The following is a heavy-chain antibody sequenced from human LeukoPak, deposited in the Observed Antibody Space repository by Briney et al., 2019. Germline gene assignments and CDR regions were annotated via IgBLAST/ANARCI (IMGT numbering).Heavy chain of an antibody. CDR2: ISGSGGST. V-gene: IGHV3-23*01. Sequence: GSLRLSCAASGFTFSSYAMSWVGQAPGKGLEWVSAISGSGGSTYYADSVKGRFTISRDNSKKTLYMQMNSLRAEDTAVYYCAKDCNYDSSGYLGWGQGTLVTVSS. D-gene: IGHD3-22*01. J-gene: IGHJ4*02. CDR3: AKDCNYDSSGYLG. CDR1: GFTFSSYA.